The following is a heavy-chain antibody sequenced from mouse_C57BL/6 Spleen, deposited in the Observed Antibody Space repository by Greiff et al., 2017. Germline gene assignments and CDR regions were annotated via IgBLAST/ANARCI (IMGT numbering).Heavy chain of an antibody. V-gene: IGHV1-55*01. D-gene: IGHD3-2*02. J-gene: IGHJ4*01. CDR2: IYPGSGST. CDR3: ARAGSGHYYAMDY. CDR1: GYTFTSYW. Sequence: QVQLQQPGAELVKPGASVKMSCKASGYTFTSYWITWVKQRPGQGLEWIGDIYPGSGSTNYNEKFKSKATLTVDTSSSTAYLQLSSLTSEDSAVYYCARAGSGHYYAMDYWGQGTSVTVSS.